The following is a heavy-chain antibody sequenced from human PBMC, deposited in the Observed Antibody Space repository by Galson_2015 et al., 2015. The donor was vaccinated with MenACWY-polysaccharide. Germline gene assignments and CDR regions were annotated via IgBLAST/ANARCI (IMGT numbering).Heavy chain of an antibody. CDR1: GYTFTSYG. CDR2: ISAYNGNT. CDR3: ARDSTGVLEWLDRLAY. D-gene: IGHD3-3*01. J-gene: IGHJ4*02. V-gene: IGHV1-18*01. Sequence: QSGAEVKKPGASVKVSCKASGYTFTSYGISWVRQAPGQGLEWMGWISAYNGNTNYAQKLQGRVTMTTDTSTSTAYMELSSLRSEDTAVYYCARDSTGVLEWLDRLAYWGQGTLVTVFS.